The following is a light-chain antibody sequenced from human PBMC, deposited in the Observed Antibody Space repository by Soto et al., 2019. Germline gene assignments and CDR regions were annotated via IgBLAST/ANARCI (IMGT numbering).Light chain of an antibody. V-gene: IGLV1-47*01. CDR2: RNN. J-gene: IGLJ1*01. CDR1: SSNIGSNY. Sequence: QAVVTQPPSASGTPGQRVTISCSGSSSNIGSNYVYWYQQLPGTAHKLLIYRNNQRPSGVPDRFSGSKSGTSASLAISGLRSEDEADYYCAAWDDSLSGRVFGTGTKLTVL. CDR3: AAWDDSLSGRV.